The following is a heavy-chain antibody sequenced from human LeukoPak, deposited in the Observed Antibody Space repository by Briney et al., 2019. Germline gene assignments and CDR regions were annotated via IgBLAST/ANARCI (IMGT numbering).Heavy chain of an antibody. D-gene: IGHD4-17*01. J-gene: IGHJ6*02. V-gene: IGHV3-74*01. CDR2: INSDGSST. CDR1: RFTFSSYW. Sequence: PGGSLRLSCAASRFTFSSYWMHWVRQAPGKGLVWVSRINSDGSSTSYADSVKGRFTISRDNSKNTLYLQMISLRAEDTAVYYCATPPPGVDYDYFYYYGLDVWGQGTTVTVSS. CDR3: ATPPPGVDYDYFYYYGLDV.